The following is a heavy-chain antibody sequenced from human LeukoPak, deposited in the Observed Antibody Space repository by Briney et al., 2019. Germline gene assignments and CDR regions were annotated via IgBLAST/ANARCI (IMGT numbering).Heavy chain of an antibody. Sequence: SGGSLRLSCTASEFTFGDYGMSWVRQAPGKGLEWVGFIRSRAYGGTTEYAASVKGRFTISRDDSKSIAYLQMNSLKTEDTAVYYCTRGLEGVDYWGQGTLVTVSS. CDR1: EFTFGDYG. CDR2: IRSRAYGGTT. V-gene: IGHV3-49*04. J-gene: IGHJ4*02. D-gene: IGHD1-1*01. CDR3: TRGLEGVDY.